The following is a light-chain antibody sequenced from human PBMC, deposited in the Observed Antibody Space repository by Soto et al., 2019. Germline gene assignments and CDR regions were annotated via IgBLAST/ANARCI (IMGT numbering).Light chain of an antibody. Sequence: EIVMMQSPATLSVSPGERATLSCRASQSVSSNLACYQQKPGQAPRLLIYGASTRATGIPARFSGSGSGTEFTLTISSLQSEDFAVYYCQQYNNWPFTFGPGTKVDIK. J-gene: IGKJ3*01. CDR3: QQYNNWPFT. CDR1: QSVSSN. CDR2: GAS. V-gene: IGKV3-15*01.